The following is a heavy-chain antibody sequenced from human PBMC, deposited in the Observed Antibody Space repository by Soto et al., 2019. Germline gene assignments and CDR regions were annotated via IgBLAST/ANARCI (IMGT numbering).Heavy chain of an antibody. J-gene: IGHJ4*02. CDR3: ARVGSSGYYSILDY. CDR2: ISYDGSNK. D-gene: IGHD3-22*01. V-gene: IGHV3-30*03. Sequence: SLRLSCAASGFTFSSYGMHWVRQAPGKGLEWVAVISYDGSNKYYADSVKGRFTISRDNAKNSLYLQMNSLRAEDTALYYCARVGSSGYYSILDYWGQGTLVTVSS. CDR1: GFTFSSYG.